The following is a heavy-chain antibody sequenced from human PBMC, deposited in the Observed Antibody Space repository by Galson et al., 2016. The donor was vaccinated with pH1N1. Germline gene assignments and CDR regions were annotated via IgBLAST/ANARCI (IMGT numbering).Heavy chain of an antibody. D-gene: IGHD6-6*01. V-gene: IGHV1-69*13. J-gene: IGHJ3*01. CDR2: INPVFGTT. CDR3: ATFSSSSSWRSLDV. Sequence: SVKVSCKASGATFNSYGIHWVRQVPGKGLEWMGDINPVFGTTNYAQRFQDRVTITAHDMELSGLRSEDTAIYYCATFSSSSSWRSLDVWGHGTTVTVSS. CDR1: GATFNSYG.